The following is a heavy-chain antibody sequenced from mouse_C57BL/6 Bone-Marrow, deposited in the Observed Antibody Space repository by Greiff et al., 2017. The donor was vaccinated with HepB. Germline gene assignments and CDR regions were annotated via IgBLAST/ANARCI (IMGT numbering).Heavy chain of an antibody. J-gene: IGHJ4*01. CDR2: INPGSGGT. Sequence: VQLQQSGAELVRPGTSVKVFCKASGYAFTNYLIEWVKQRPGQGLEWIGVINPGSGGTNYNEKFKGKATLTADKSSSTAYMQLSSLTSEDSAVYFCARERGYYAMDYWGQGTSVTVSS. CDR3: ARERGYYAMDY. CDR1: GYAFTNYL. V-gene: IGHV1-54*01.